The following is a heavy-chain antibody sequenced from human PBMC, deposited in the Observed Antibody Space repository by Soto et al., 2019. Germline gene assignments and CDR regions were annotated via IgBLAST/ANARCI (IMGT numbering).Heavy chain of an antibody. D-gene: IGHD1-7*01. CDR2: ISGSGGST. Sequence: GGSLRLSCAASGFTFSSYAMSWVRQAPGKGLEWVSAISGSGGSTYYADSVKGRFTISRDNSKNTLYLQMNSLRAEDTAVYYCAKDLVEGRRTGTKTMGYFDYWGQGTLVTVSS. V-gene: IGHV3-23*01. J-gene: IGHJ4*02. CDR3: AKDLVEGRRTGTKTMGYFDY. CDR1: GFTFSSYA.